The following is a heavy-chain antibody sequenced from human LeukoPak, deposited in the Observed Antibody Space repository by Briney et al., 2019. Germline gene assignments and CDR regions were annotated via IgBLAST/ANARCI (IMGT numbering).Heavy chain of an antibody. D-gene: IGHD3-22*01. J-gene: IGHJ2*01. V-gene: IGHV4-38-2*02. CDR3: ARGFDYYDSSGYLSNWYFDP. CDR1: GYSISIAFY. CDR2: ISHSGST. Sequence: SETVSLTCTVSGYSISIAFYWGWIRQPPGKGLEWIGSISHSGSTYYNPPLKSRVTISVDTSKNQFSLKLSSVTAADTAVYYCARGFDYYDSSGYLSNWYFDPWGRGTLVTVSS.